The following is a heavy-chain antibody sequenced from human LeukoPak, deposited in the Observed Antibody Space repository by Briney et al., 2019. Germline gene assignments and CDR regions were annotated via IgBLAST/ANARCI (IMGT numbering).Heavy chain of an antibody. CDR1: GGTFSSYA. Sequence: ASVKVSCKASGGTFSSYAISWVRQAPGQGLEWMGGIILIFGTANYAQKFQGRVTITADESTSTAYMELSSLRSEDTAVYYCAGHTNRNYDILTGFLDYWGQGTLVTVSS. V-gene: IGHV1-69*13. J-gene: IGHJ4*02. D-gene: IGHD3-9*01. CDR2: IILIFGTA. CDR3: AGHTNRNYDILTGFLDY.